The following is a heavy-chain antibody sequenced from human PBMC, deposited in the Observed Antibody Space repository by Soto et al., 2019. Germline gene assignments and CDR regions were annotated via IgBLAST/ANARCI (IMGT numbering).Heavy chain of an antibody. D-gene: IGHD3-22*01. CDR2: ISAYNGNT. CDR3: ARDLYYDSSGYPPLQH. Sequence: ASVKVSCKASGYTFTSYGMSWVRQAPGQGLEWMGWISAYNGNTNYAQKLQGRVTMTTDTSTSTAYMELRSLRSDDTAVYYCARDLYYDSSGYPPLQHWGQGTLVTVSS. CDR1: GYTFTSYG. V-gene: IGHV1-18*01. J-gene: IGHJ1*01.